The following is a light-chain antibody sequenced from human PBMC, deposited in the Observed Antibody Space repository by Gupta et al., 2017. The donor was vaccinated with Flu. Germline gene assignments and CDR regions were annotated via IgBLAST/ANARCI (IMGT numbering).Light chain of an antibody. CDR2: KAS. CDR1: QNIEDW. J-gene: IGKJ4*01. V-gene: IGKV1-5*03. Sequence: DFQMTQSPSTLSASVGDRVTITCRASQNIEDWLAWYQQKPGKAPQLLIYKASKLEGAVPSRFGGSGFETEFTLTISSLQPDDSAIYYCQNYNYHFGGGTKVEIK. CDR3: QNYNYH.